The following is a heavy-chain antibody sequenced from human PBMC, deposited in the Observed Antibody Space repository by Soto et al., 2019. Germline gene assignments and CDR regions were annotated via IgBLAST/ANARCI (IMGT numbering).Heavy chain of an antibody. CDR1: GGSISSYY. CDR2: IYYSGST. Sequence: SDTLSLTCTVSGGSISSYYWSWIRQPPGKGLEWIGYIYYSGSTNYNPSLKSRVTISVDTSKNQFSLKLSSVTAADTAVYYCARVFGGVDYWGQGTLVTVSS. V-gene: IGHV4-59*01. D-gene: IGHD2-15*01. J-gene: IGHJ4*02. CDR3: ARVFGGVDY.